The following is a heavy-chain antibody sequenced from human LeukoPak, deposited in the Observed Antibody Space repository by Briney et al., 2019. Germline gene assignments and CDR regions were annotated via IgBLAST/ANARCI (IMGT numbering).Heavy chain of an antibody. Sequence: PGGSLRLSCAASGFTFSSYSMNWVRQAPGKGLEWVSSISSSSSYIYYADSVKGRFTISRDNAKNSLYLQMNSLRAEDTAVYYCARASGGITIFGVVSYWGQGTLVTVSS. V-gene: IGHV3-21*01. J-gene: IGHJ4*02. CDR3: ARASGGITIFGVVSY. CDR1: GFTFSSYS. D-gene: IGHD3-3*01. CDR2: ISSSSSYI.